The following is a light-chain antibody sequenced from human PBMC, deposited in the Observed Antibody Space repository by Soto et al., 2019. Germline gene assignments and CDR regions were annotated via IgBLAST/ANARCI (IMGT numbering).Light chain of an antibody. CDR2: HAI. J-gene: IGKJ4*01. CDR3: QQYNNWPLT. V-gene: IGKV3-15*01. Sequence: EIVMTQSPATLSVSPGERVTLSCRASESVSNNVAWYQQKPGQAPRLLIYHAITRATGIPARFSGSGSGTELTLTISSLQSEDFAIYYCQQYNNWPLTFGGGIKVEI. CDR1: ESVSNN.